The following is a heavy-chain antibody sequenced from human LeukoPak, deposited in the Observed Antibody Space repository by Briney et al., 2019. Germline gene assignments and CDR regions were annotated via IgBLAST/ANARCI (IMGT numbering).Heavy chain of an antibody. CDR3: ARDEREAGGNEYYFDY. Sequence: ASVKVSCKASGYTFSTHGISWVRQAPGQGLEWMGWISAYNGNTNSAPNLQGRVTMTTDTSTSTAYMELRSLRSDDTAVYYCARDEREAGGNEYYFDYWGQGTLVTVSS. D-gene: IGHD6-13*01. V-gene: IGHV1-18*01. J-gene: IGHJ4*02. CDR2: ISAYNGNT. CDR1: GYTFSTHG.